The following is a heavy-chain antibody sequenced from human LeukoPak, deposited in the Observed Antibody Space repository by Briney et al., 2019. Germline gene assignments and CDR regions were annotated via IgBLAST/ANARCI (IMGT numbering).Heavy chain of an antibody. Sequence: ASVKVSCKASGYIFDDFYLHWLRQAPGKGPEWMGRIDPVDGKTTYAENFEGRVTITTAKYAGTAYIELRSLRYDDTAMYYCAREERGAWFDPWGQGTLVTVSS. CDR3: AREERGAWFDP. CDR1: GYIFDDFY. V-gene: IGHV1-69-2*01. J-gene: IGHJ5*02. D-gene: IGHD3-16*01. CDR2: IDPVDGKT.